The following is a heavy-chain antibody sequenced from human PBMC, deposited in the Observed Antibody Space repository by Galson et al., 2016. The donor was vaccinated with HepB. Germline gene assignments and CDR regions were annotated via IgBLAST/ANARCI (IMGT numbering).Heavy chain of an antibody. V-gene: IGHV4-59*01. J-gene: IGHJ5*02. CDR3: ARDGAYGKSFVWFDP. CDR1: GDSINHFY. Sequence: SETLSLTCTISGDSINHFYWSWIRQPPGKGLEWVGYISDTGRTQYNPSLKSRVTISRDTSKNQFSLKVTSATTADTAVYYCARDGAYGKSFVWFDPWGQGALVTVSS. CDR2: ISDTGRT. D-gene: IGHD2-21*01.